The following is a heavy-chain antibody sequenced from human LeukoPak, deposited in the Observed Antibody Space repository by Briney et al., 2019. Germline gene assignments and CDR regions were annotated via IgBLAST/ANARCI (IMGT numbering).Heavy chain of an antibody. J-gene: IGHJ4*02. V-gene: IGHV3-20*04. D-gene: IGHD3-16*01. Sequence: RPGGSLRLSCAASGFTFDDYGMSWVRQAPGKGLEWVSGINWNGGSTGYADSVKGRFTISRDNSKNTLYLQMNSLRAEDTAVYYCAKGLYDYVSSLDYWGQGTLVTVSS. CDR1: GFTFDDYG. CDR2: INWNGGST. CDR3: AKGLYDYVSSLDY.